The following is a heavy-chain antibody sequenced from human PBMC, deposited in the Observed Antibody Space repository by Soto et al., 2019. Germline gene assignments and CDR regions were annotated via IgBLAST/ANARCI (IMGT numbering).Heavy chain of an antibody. J-gene: IGHJ6*02. D-gene: IGHD5-18*01. Sequence: SETLSLTCAVYGGSFSGYYWSWIRQPPGKGLEWIGEINHSGSTNYNPSLKSRVTISVDTSKNQFSLRLSSVTAADTAAYYCARSRGYSYGANYYYYGMDVWGQGTTVTVSS. CDR3: ARSRGYSYGANYYYYGMDV. V-gene: IGHV4-34*01. CDR2: INHSGST. CDR1: GGSFSGYY.